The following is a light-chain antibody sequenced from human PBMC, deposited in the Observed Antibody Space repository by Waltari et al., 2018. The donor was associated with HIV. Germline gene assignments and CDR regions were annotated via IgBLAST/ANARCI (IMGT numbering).Light chain of an antibody. CDR3: GTWDSNLSAWV. CDR2: ENN. Sequence: QSVLTQPPSVSAAPGQKVTFSCSGSTSNIGDNYVSWYRQLPGTAPKLLIYENNKRPSGIPDRSSGSKSGTSATLGITGLQTGDEADYYCGTWDSNLSAWVFGGGTKLTVL. V-gene: IGLV1-51*02. CDR1: TSNIGDNY. J-gene: IGLJ3*02.